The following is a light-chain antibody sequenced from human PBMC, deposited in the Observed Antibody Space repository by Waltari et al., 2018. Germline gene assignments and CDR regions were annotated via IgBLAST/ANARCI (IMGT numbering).Light chain of an antibody. CDR2: NND. J-gene: IGLJ3*02. Sequence: QSVLTQPPSASGTPGQRVTISCSGSISNIGSKTVNWYQQAPGTAPKLLRFNNDQRPSGVPALFSGSKSGTSASLAISGLQSDDEADYYCAAWDDYLNAWVFGGGTKLTVL. V-gene: IGLV1-44*01. CDR1: ISNIGSKT. CDR3: AAWDDYLNAWV.